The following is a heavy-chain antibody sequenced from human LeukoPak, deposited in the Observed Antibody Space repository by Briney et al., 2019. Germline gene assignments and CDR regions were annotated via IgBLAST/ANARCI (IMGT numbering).Heavy chain of an antibody. CDR3: AREGSLSTFDY. J-gene: IGHJ4*02. Sequence: GGSLRLPCAASGFTFSSYWMSWVRQAPGKGLEWVANIKQDGSEKYYVDSVKGRFTISRDNAKNSLYLQMNSLRAEDTAVYYCAREGSLSTFDYWGQGTLVTVSS. D-gene: IGHD2-15*01. CDR2: IKQDGSEK. V-gene: IGHV3-7*01. CDR1: GFTFSSYW.